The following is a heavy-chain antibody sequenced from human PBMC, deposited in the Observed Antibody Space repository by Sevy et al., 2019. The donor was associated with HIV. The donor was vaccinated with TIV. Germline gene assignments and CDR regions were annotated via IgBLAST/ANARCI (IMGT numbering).Heavy chain of an antibody. CDR2: VCHGGTNK. Sequence: GGSLRLSCATSGFTFSNNAMRWVRQAPGKGLEWVAIVCHGGTNKNYADSVKGRFTISRDNSKNTMYLQMNSLKAEDKAAYYYESARGGGASPYDYWGQGTLVTVS. V-gene: IGHV3-33*01. D-gene: IGHD1-26*01. CDR1: GFTFSNNA. CDR3: ESARGGGASPYDY. J-gene: IGHJ4*02.